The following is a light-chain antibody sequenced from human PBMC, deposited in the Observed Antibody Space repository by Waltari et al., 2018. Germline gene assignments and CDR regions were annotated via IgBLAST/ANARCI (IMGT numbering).Light chain of an antibody. V-gene: IGKV3-20*01. J-gene: IGKJ4*01. CDR3: QQYDISPLT. CDR2: HAS. Sequence: EIVLTQSPGTLSLSPGERATLSCRASQSISKYLAWYQQKPGQAPRLLIYHASSRAAGIPDRFSGSGSGTDFSLTISRLEPEDFAVYYCQQYDISPLTFGGGTKVETK. CDR1: QSISKY.